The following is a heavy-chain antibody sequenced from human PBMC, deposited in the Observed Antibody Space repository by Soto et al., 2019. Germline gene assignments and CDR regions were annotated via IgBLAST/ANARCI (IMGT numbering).Heavy chain of an antibody. CDR2: IYYSGST. J-gene: IGHJ3*02. CDR3: ARDSREHCTNGVCYAFDI. D-gene: IGHD2-8*01. CDR1: GASISSSTHY. V-gene: IGHV4-61*01. Sequence: SETLSLTCTVSGASISSSTHYWGWLPQPPWKGLEWIGYIYYSGSTNYNPSLKSRVTISVDTSKNQFSLKLSSVTAADTAVYYCARDSREHCTNGVCYAFDIWGQGTMVTVSS.